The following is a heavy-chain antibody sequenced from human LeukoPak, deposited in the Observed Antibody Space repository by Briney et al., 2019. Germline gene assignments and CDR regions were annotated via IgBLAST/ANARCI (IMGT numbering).Heavy chain of an antibody. Sequence: ASVKVSCKASGYSFTSNYIHWVRQAPGQGLEWMGMIYPRDGSTSYAQKFQGRVTVTRDTSTSTVHMELSGLRSENTAVYYCARDQEAFDYWGQGTLVTVSS. J-gene: IGHJ4*02. CDR3: ARDQEAFDY. V-gene: IGHV1-46*01. CDR1: GYSFTSNY. CDR2: IYPRDGST.